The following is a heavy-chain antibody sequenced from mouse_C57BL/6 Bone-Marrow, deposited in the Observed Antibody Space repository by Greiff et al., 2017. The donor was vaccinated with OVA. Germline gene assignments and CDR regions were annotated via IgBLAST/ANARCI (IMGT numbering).Heavy chain of an antibody. V-gene: IGHV5-4*01. CDR2: ISDGGSYT. J-gene: IGHJ2*01. Sequence: EVQLVESGGGLVKPGGSLKLSCAASGFTFSSYAMSWVRQTPEKRLEWVATISDGGSYTYYPDTVKGRFTISRDNAKNNLYLQMSHLKSEDTAMYYCARDVTTDYFDYWGQGTTLTVSS. D-gene: IGHD2-12*01. CDR3: ARDVTTDYFDY. CDR1: GFTFSSYA.